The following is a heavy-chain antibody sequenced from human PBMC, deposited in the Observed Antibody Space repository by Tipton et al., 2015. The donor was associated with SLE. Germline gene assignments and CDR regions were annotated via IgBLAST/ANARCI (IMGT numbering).Heavy chain of an antibody. CDR1: GGSFSGYY. J-gene: IGHJ2*01. D-gene: IGHD5-12*01. Sequence: TLSLTCAVYGGSFSGYYWSWIRQPPGKGLEWIGEINHSGSTNYNPSLKSRVTISVDTSKNQFSLKLSSVTAADTAVYYCARRVAYSGYDWYFDLWGRGTLVTVS. CDR3: ARRVAYSGYDWYFDL. CDR2: INHSGST. V-gene: IGHV4-34*01.